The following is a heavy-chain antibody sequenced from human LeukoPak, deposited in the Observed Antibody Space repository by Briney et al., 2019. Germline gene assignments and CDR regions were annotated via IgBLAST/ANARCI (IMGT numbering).Heavy chain of an antibody. CDR1: GYMFISYW. CDR2: IYPGDSDT. D-gene: IGHD3-16*01. V-gene: IGHV5-51*01. CDR3: ARRGEDPTSSFGHHGLDV. Sequence: GESLKISCTGSGYMFISYWVAWVRQMPGKGLEWVGIIYPGDSDTRYSPSFQGQVTFSADKSTSTVYLQWSSLRASDTAIYYCARRGEDPTSSFGHHGLDVWGQGTTVTVSS. J-gene: IGHJ6*02.